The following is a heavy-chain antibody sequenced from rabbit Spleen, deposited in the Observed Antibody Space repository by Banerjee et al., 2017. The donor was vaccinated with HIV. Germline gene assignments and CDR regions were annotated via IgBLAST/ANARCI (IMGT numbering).Heavy chain of an antibody. CDR1: GVSFSANSY. Sequence: QSLEESGGDLVKPGASLTLTCTASGVSFSANSYMCWVRQAPGKGLEWIACIDTGSSGFTYFASWAKGRFTISKTSSTTVTLQLNSLTAADTATYFCARDTGSSFSSYGMDLWAQGPWSPS. D-gene: IGHD8-1*01. V-gene: IGHV1S40*01. CDR2: IDTGSSGFT. J-gene: IGHJ6*01. CDR3: ARDTGSSFSSYGMDL.